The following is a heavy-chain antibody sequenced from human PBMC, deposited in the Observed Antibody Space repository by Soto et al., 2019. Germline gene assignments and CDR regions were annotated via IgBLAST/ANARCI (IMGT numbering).Heavy chain of an antibody. CDR2: ISYDGSNK. V-gene: IGHV3-30*18. Sequence: GGSLRLSCAASGFTFSSYGMHWVRQAPGKGLELVAVISYDGSNKYYADSVKGRFTISRDNSKNTLYLQMNSLRAEDTAVYYCAKASSTGTDYWGQGTLVTVSS. J-gene: IGHJ4*02. CDR1: GFTFSSYG. CDR3: AKASSTGTDY. D-gene: IGHD1-1*01.